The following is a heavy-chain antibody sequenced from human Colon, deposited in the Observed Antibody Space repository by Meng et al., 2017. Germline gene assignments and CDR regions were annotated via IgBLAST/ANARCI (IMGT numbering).Heavy chain of an antibody. CDR2: IVPNSGDT. CDR3: ARSTPSLDY. V-gene: IGHV1-2*02. CDR1: GYSFSDCY. J-gene: IGHJ4*02. Sequence: QVQLVQSGTEVKRPGASVKVSCKASGYSFSDCYIHWVRQAPGQGLEWMGWIVPNSGDTNYAQKFQGRVTMTRDTSISTTYMELIRLTSDDTAGYYCARSTPSLDYWGQGTLVTVSS. D-gene: IGHD2-15*01.